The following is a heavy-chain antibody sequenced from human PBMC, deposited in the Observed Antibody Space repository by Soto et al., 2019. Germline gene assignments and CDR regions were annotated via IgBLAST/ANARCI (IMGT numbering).Heavy chain of an antibody. CDR1: GYSISSGYY. CDR2: IYHGGST. V-gene: IGHV4-38-2*01. Sequence: LPATLSLTCAVSGYSISSGYYWFCRLRPRGKLLEWIGSIYHGGSTYYNPSLNSRVTLSIDMTNNHVSLILNSVTAADTAVYYCARVGPWVPYYYDSSPYTFENWFDPWGQGTLVTVSS. CDR3: ARVGPWVPYYYDSSPYTFENWFDP. D-gene: IGHD3-22*01. J-gene: IGHJ5*02.